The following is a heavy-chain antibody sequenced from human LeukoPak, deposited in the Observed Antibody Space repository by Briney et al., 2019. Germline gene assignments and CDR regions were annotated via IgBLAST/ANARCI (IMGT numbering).Heavy chain of an antibody. CDR2: IKQDGSEK. CDR1: GFTFSNYA. CDR3: ARDLAGLFYYYYGMDV. V-gene: IGHV3-7*01. Sequence: GGSLRLSCAASGFTFSNYAMSWVRQAPGKGLEWVANIKQDGSEKYYVDSVKGRFTISRDNAKNSLYLQMNSLRAEDTAVYYCARDLAGLFYYYYGMDVWGQGTTVTVSS. D-gene: IGHD7-27*01. J-gene: IGHJ6*02.